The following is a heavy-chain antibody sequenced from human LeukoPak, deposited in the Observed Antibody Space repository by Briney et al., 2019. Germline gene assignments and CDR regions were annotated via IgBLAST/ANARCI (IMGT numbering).Heavy chain of an antibody. J-gene: IGHJ4*02. Sequence: PGGSLRLSCAASGFTFSSYEMNWVRQAPGKGLEWVSYISTSGTSIYYADSVKGRFTISRDNAKKSLYLQMNSLRAEDTAVYYCARRASDYSNYGFGWGQGTLVTVSS. CDR2: ISTSGTSI. CDR3: ARRASDYSNYGFG. CDR1: GFTFSSYE. V-gene: IGHV3-48*03. D-gene: IGHD4-11*01.